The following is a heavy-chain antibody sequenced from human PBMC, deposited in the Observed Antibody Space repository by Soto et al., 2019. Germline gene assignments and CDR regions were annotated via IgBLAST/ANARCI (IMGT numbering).Heavy chain of an antibody. V-gene: IGHV4-4*02. J-gene: IGHJ4*02. CDR3: ARGVISGSHYVASRFDY. D-gene: IGHD3-10*01. CDR1: GGSIRSSNW. CDR2: IYHSVST. Sequence: PSETLSLTCAVSGGSIRSSNWWSWVRQPPGKGLEWIGEIYHSVSTNYNSSLKSRVTISVYKTKNQFSLMLSSVTAADTAEYYCARGVISGSHYVASRFDYWGQGTLVTVSS.